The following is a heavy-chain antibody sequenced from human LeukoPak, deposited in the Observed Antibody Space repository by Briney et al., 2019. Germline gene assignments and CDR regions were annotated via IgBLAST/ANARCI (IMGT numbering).Heavy chain of an antibody. Sequence: SETLSLTCAVYGDTFSGYYWSWLRQFPGKGLEWIGEINHSGTTNQKPSLKSRFAISVDTSKNQFSLRFSSVTAADTAIYYCARGVQSHYYDSSGYGRYFDSWGQGTLVTVSS. CDR3: ARGVQSHYYDSSGYGRYFDS. J-gene: IGHJ4*02. V-gene: IGHV4-34*01. CDR1: GDTFSGYY. CDR2: INHSGTT. D-gene: IGHD3-22*01.